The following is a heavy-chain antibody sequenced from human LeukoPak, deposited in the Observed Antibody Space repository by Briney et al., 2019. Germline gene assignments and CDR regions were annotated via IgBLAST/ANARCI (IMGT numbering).Heavy chain of an antibody. V-gene: IGHV3-30-3*01. J-gene: IGHJ4*02. Sequence: GGSLRLSCAASGFTFSSYAMHWVRQAPGKGLEWVAVISYDGSNKYYAGSVKGRFTISRDNSKNTLHLQMNSLRAEDTAVYYCARDQTLDYWGQGTLVTVSS. CDR1: GFTFSSYA. CDR2: ISYDGSNK. CDR3: ARDQTLDY.